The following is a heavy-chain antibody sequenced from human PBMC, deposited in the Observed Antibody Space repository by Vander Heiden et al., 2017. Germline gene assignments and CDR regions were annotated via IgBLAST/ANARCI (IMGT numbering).Heavy chain of an antibody. D-gene: IGHD2-21*02. V-gene: IGHV3-7*03. CDR2: IKADGGEQ. J-gene: IGHJ5*02. CDR3: AREKRMVTGWFDP. Sequence: DVELLASGGGLVQPGGSLRLSCVVSGFNFSRLPMSWVRQAPGKGLEWVANIKADGGEQRYVDSVKGRFTISRDNAQSALYLQMNSLRDEDTAVYYCAREKRMVTGWFDPWGQGSLVTVSS. CDR1: GFNFSRLP.